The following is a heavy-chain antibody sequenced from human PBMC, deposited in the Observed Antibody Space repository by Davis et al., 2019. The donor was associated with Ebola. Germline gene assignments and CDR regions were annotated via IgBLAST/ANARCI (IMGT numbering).Heavy chain of an antibody. V-gene: IGHV3-53*01. CDR1: EFSVTNNY. Sequence: GESLKISCAGSEFSVTNNYMSWVRQAPGKGLEWVSVIYSGGNTYYAASVKGRFTHSRDSSKNTLYLQMDSLRAEDTAVYFCAGDPGLANGMDVWGKGTTVTVSS. D-gene: IGHD3-16*01. J-gene: IGHJ6*04. CDR2: IYSGGNT. CDR3: AGDPGLANGMDV.